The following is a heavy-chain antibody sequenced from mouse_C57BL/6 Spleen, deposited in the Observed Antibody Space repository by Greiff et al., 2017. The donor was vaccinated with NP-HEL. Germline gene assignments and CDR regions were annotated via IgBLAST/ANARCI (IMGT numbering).Heavy chain of an antibody. CDR3: ARELRFDV. CDR1: GYSITSGYY. D-gene: IGHD1-1*01. Sequence: EVQLQQSGPGLVQPSQSLSLTCSVTGYSITSGYYWNWIRQFPGNKLEWMGYISYDGSNNYNPSLKNRISITRDTSKNQFFLKLNSVTTEDSATYYGARELRFDVWGTGTTVTVSS. CDR2: ISYDGSN. V-gene: IGHV3-6*01. J-gene: IGHJ1*03.